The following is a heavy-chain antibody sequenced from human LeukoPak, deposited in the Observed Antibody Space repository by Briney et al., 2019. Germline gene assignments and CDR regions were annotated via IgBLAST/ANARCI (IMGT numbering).Heavy chain of an antibody. Sequence: PGGSLRLSCAAPGFTSSSYSMNWVRQAPGKGLEWVSSISSSSSYIYYADSVKGRFTISRDNAKNSLYLQMNSLRAEDTAVYYCTTDLLLWFGDSFSNWGQGTLVTVSS. CDR1: GFTSSSYS. CDR3: TTDLLLWFGDSFSN. CDR2: ISSSSSYI. D-gene: IGHD3-10*01. V-gene: IGHV3-21*03. J-gene: IGHJ4*02.